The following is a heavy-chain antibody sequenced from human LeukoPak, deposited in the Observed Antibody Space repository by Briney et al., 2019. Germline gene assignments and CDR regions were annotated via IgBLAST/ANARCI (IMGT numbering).Heavy chain of an antibody. D-gene: IGHD1-26*01. CDR2: INSDGSST. CDR1: GFTFSSYW. CDR3: ARDLLGNSGSYLRHPNGPPFDY. V-gene: IGHV3-74*01. Sequence: GGSLRLSCAATGFTFSSYWMHWVRQAPGKGLVWVSRINSDGSSTSYADSVKGRFTISRDNAKNTLYLQMNSLRAEDTAVYYCARDLLGNSGSYLRHPNGPPFDYWGQGTLVTVSS. J-gene: IGHJ4*02.